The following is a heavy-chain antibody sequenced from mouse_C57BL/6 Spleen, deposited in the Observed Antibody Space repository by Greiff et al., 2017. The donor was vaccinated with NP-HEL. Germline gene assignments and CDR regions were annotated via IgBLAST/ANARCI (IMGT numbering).Heavy chain of an antibody. CDR1: GYTFTSYD. J-gene: IGHJ4*01. V-gene: IGHV1-85*01. CDR3: ARWDYPYAMDY. Sequence: QVQLKQSGPELVKPGASVKLSCKASGYTFTSYDINWVKQRPGQGLEWIGWIYPRDGSTKYNEKFKGKATLTVDTSSSTAYMELHSLTSEDSAVYFCARWDYPYAMDYLGQGTSVTVSS. D-gene: IGHD2-4*01. CDR2: IYPRDGST.